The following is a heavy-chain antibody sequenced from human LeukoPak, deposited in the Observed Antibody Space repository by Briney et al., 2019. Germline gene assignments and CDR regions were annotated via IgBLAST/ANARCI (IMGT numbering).Heavy chain of an antibody. V-gene: IGHV7-4-1*02. CDR2: INTNTGNP. Sequence: GASVKVSCKASGYTFTSYAMNWVRQAPGQGLEWMGWINTNTGNPTYAQGFTGRFVFSLDTSVSTAYLQISSLKAEDTAVYYCASRATVTTDRFWFDPWGQGTLVTVSS. CDR1: GYTFTSYA. CDR3: ASRATVTTDRFWFDP. J-gene: IGHJ5*02. D-gene: IGHD4-11*01.